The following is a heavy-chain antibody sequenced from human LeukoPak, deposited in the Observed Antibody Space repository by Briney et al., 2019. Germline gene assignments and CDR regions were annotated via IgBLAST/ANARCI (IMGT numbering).Heavy chain of an antibody. CDR3: ARDILAAPFDY. CDR2: ISSSSSYI. D-gene: IGHD6-19*01. Sequence: GGSLRLSCAASGFTFSSYSMNWVRQAPGKGLEWVSSISSSSSYIYYADSVKGRFTISRGNAKNSLYLQMNSLRAEDTAVYYCARDILAAPFDYWGQGTLVTVSS. CDR1: GFTFSSYS. V-gene: IGHV3-21*01. J-gene: IGHJ4*02.